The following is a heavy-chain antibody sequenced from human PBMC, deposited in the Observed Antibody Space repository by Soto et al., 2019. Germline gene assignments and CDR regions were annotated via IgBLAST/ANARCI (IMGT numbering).Heavy chain of an antibody. V-gene: IGHV3-30-3*01. J-gene: IGHJ4*02. D-gene: IGHD1-1*01. Sequence: QVQLVESGGGVVQPGRSLRLSCAASGFTFSSYAMHWVRQAPGKGLEWVAVISYDGSNKYYADSVKGRFTISRDNAKNTRDPQLNSRREEDTAGYYGARGPQPQEEAEAGKLDYGGQGTLVTVAA. CDR3: ARGPQPQEEAEAGKLDY. CDR2: ISYDGSNK. CDR1: GFTFSSYA.